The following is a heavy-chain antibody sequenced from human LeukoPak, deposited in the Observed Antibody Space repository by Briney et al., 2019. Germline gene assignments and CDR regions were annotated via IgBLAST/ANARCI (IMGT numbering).Heavy chain of an antibody. CDR1: GFTVSSNY. V-gene: IGHV3-66*01. J-gene: IGHJ4*02. D-gene: IGHD3-3*01. Sequence: GGSLRLSCAASGFTVSSNYMSWVRQAPGKGLEWVSVIYSGGSTYYADSVKGRFTISRDNSKNTLYLQVNSLRAEDTAVYYCARAPPLEDYFDYWGQGTLVTVSS. CDR3: ARAPPLEDYFDY. CDR2: IYSGGST.